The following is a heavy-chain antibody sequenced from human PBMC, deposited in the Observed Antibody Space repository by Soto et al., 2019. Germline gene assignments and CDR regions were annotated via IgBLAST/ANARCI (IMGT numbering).Heavy chain of an antibody. J-gene: IGHJ6*02. CDR1: GFTFSSYW. CDR2: IKQDGSEE. Sequence: EVQLVESWGGVVQPGGSLRLSCVDSGFTFSSYWMSWVRQAPVKGLEWVGNIKQDGSEENYVDSLKGRFTISRDNAKNSMYLQMNILRAEDTAVYYCARIAATGRGWDVWGQGTTVVVSS. D-gene: IGHD6-13*01. V-gene: IGHV3-7*01. CDR3: ARIAATGRGWDV.